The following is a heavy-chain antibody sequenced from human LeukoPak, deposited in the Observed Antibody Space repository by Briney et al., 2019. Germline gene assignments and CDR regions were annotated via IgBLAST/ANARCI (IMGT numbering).Heavy chain of an antibody. CDR1: GFTFSSYS. CDR3: AKDSSSWYDYGMDV. CDR2: ISSSSSYI. V-gene: IGHV3-21*01. D-gene: IGHD6-13*01. Sequence: GGSLRLSCAASGFTFSSYSMNWVRQAPGKGLEWVSSISSSSSYIYYADSVKGRFTISRDNAKNSLYLQMNSLRAEDTAVYYRAKDSSSWYDYGMDVWGKGTTVTVSS. J-gene: IGHJ6*04.